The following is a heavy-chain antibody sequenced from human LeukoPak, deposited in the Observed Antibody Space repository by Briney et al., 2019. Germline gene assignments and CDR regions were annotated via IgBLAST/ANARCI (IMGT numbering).Heavy chain of an antibody. CDR1: GYSFTSYW. V-gene: IGHV5-51*01. J-gene: IGHJ4*02. CDR3: ARSRTGTIVGYDY. Sequence: GESLQISCKGSGYSFTSYWIGWVRQMPGKGLEWMGIIYPGDSDTRYSPSFQGQVTISADESISTAYLQWSSLKASDTAMYYCARSRTGTIVGYDYWGQGTLVTVSS. D-gene: IGHD1-7*01. CDR2: IYPGDSDT.